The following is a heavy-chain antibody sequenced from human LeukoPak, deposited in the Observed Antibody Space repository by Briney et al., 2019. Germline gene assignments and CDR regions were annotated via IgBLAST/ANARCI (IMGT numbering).Heavy chain of an antibody. V-gene: IGHV4-61*05. D-gene: IGHD2-2*01. CDR1: GGSISSSSYY. CDR3: ARGRRLGYCSSTSCPAAPFLGYYYYYMDV. CDR2: IYYSGST. J-gene: IGHJ6*03. Sequence: NPSETLSLTCTVSGGSISSSSYYWGWIRQPPGKGLEWIGYIYYSGSTNYNPSLKSRVTISVDTSKNQFSLKLSSVTAADTAVYYCARGRRLGYCSSTSCPAAPFLGYYYYYMDVWGKGTTVTISS.